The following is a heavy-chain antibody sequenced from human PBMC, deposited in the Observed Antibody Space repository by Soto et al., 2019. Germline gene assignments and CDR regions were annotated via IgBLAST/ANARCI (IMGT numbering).Heavy chain of an antibody. D-gene: IGHD6-13*01. CDR2: IIPIFGTA. Sequence: RASVKVSCKASGGTFSSYAISWVRQAPGQGLEWMGGIIPIFGTANYAQKFQGRVTITADESTSTAYMELSSLRSEDTAVYYCARDAGIAATDYFDYWGQGTLVTVSS. CDR3: ARDAGIAATDYFDY. V-gene: IGHV1-69*13. J-gene: IGHJ4*02. CDR1: GGTFSSYA.